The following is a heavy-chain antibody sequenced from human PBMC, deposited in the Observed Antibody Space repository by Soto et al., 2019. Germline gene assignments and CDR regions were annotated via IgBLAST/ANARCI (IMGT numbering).Heavy chain of an antibody. D-gene: IGHD2-21*01. CDR2: INHSGST. J-gene: IGHJ5*02. V-gene: IGHV4-30-2*01. Sequence: SETLSLTCTVSGGSISSGGYSWSWIRQPQGKGLEWIGEINHSGSTYYNPYLRSRVTISIDTSKNQLSLNLSSVSAADTAVYYCARGRGEFDAWGQGTPVTVSS. CDR3: ARGRGEFDA. CDR1: GGSISSGGYS.